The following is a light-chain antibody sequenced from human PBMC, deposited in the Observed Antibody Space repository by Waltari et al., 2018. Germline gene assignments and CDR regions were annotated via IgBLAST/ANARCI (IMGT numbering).Light chain of an antibody. CDR3: AAWDDSVSGRV. J-gene: IGLJ3*02. CDR1: SSNIGSNY. Sequence: QSVLTQPPSASGTPGQRVTISCSGSSSNIGSNYVYCYQQLPGTAPKLLIYRNNQRPSGVPDRFSGSKSGTSASLAISGLRSEDEADYYCAAWDDSVSGRVFGGGTKLTVL. V-gene: IGLV1-47*01. CDR2: RNN.